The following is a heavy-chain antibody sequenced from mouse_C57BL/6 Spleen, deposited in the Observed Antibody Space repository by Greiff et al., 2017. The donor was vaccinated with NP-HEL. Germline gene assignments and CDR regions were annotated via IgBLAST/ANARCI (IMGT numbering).Heavy chain of an antibody. V-gene: IGHV14-2*01. CDR3: ARGVGHFDN. CDR1: GFNIKDYY. D-gene: IGHD1-1*02. CDR2: IDPEDGET. Sequence: EVQLQQSGAELVKPGASVKLSCTASGFNIKDYYMHRVKQRTEQCLAWTGRIDPEDGETKYAPKFQGKATITADTASNTAYLQRSSLTSEDTAVEYGARGVGHFDNWGQGTTLTDSS. J-gene: IGHJ2*01.